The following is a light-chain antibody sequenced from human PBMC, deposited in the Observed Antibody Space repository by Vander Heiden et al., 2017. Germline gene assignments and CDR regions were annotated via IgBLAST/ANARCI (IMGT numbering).Light chain of an antibody. J-gene: IGKJ1*01. CDR2: AAS. CDR3: QQRYSTPKT. Sequence: DIQMTQSPYSLSASVGERVTIPCRASQCISNYLNSYQQKPAKAPQLLLYAASSLQSGVPSRFSGSGSGTAFTLTISSLQPEDFATYYCQQRYSTPKTFGQGTRVEIK. V-gene: IGKV1-39*01. CDR1: QCISNY.